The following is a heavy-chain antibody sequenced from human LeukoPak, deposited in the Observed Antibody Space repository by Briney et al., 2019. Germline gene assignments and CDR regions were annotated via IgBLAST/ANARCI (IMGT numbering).Heavy chain of an antibody. CDR2: ISGSGDDT. D-gene: IGHD1-14*01. Sequence: PGGSLRLSCAASGFTFSSYAMSWVRQAPGKGLEWVSAISGSGDDTYYADSVKGRFTISRDNSKNTLYLQMNSLRAEETAVYYCAKYRKVRPTEALDYWGQGTLVTVSS. V-gene: IGHV3-23*01. CDR1: GFTFSSYA. CDR3: AKYRKVRPTEALDY. J-gene: IGHJ4*02.